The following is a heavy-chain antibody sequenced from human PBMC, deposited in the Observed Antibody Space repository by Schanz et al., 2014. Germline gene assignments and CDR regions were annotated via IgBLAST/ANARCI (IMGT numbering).Heavy chain of an antibody. CDR1: GFTFSTFA. D-gene: IGHD1-26*01. CDR2: ISYDGSFK. J-gene: IGHJ4*02. V-gene: IGHV3-30*04. CDR3: ARDHTTESYYSAGPPIDY. Sequence: VQLVESGGDLVQPGGSLRLSCSASGFTFSTFAMHWVRQAPGTGLEWVAVISYDGSFKNYADSVRGRITMSRDNSKNTMYLQINNLRADDTAVYYCARDHTTESYYSAGPPIDYWGQGTLLAVSS.